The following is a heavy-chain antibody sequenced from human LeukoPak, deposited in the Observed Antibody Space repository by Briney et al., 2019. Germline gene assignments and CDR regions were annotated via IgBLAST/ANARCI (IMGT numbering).Heavy chain of an antibody. CDR3: ARDRGRSYYYYYMDV. J-gene: IGHJ6*03. Sequence: SVKVSCKASGGTFSSYAISWVRQAPGQGLEWMGGIIPIFGTANYAQKFQGRVTITADKSTSTAYMELRSLRSDDTAVYYCARDRGRSYYYYYMDVWGKGTTVTVSS. D-gene: IGHD3-10*01. CDR1: GGTFSSYA. V-gene: IGHV1-69*06. CDR2: IIPIFGTA.